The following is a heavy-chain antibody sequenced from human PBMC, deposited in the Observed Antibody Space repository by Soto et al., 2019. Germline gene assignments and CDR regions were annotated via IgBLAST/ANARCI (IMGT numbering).Heavy chain of an antibody. V-gene: IGHV3-9*01. J-gene: IGHJ4*02. CDR1: GFTFDDYA. D-gene: IGHD6-19*01. CDR2: ISWNSGSI. CDR3: AKEHYSSGWFPFDY. Sequence: GGSLRLSCAASGFTFDDYAMHWVRQAPGKGLEWVSGISWNSGSIGYADSVKGRFTISRDNAKNSLYLQMNSLRAEDTALYYCAKEHYSSGWFPFDYWGQGTLVTVSS.